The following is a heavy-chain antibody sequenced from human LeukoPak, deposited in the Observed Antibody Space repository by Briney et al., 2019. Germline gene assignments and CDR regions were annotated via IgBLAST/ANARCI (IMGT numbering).Heavy chain of an antibody. V-gene: IGHV5-51*01. CDR2: IYPGDSDT. J-gene: IGHJ6*03. Sequence: GESLKISCKGSGYSFTSYWIGWVRQMPGKGLEWMGIIYPGDSDTRYSPSFQGQVTISADKSLSTAYLQWSSLKASDTAMYFCARRAKQLAPVYYMDVWGKGTTVTVSS. D-gene: IGHD6-13*01. CDR3: ARRAKQLAPVYYMDV. CDR1: GYSFTSYW.